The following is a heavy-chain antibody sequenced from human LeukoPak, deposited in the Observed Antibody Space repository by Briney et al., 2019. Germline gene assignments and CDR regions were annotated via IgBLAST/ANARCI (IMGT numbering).Heavy chain of an antibody. D-gene: IGHD3-10*01. J-gene: IGHJ5*02. V-gene: IGHV1-18*04. CDR3: ARDPGAMVPGGDGLDP. CDR2: ISVYNGNT. CDR1: GYSFTTYG. Sequence: ASVKVSCKASGYSFTTYGISWVRQAPGQGLEWMGWISVYNGNTIYEQKFQGRVTVTTDTSTSTAYMELRSLRSDDTAVYYCARDPGAMVPGGDGLDPWGQGTLVTVSS.